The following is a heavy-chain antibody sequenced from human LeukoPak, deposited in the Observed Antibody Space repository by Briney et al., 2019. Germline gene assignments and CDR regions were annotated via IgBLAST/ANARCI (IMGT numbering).Heavy chain of an antibody. CDR3: AKLGYCSGGSCDRMDV. CDR2: ISWDGGST. V-gene: IGHV3-43*01. CDR1: GFTFDDYT. J-gene: IGHJ6*04. D-gene: IGHD2-15*01. Sequence: GGSLRLSCAASGFTFDDYTMHWVRQAPGKGLEWVSLISWDGGSTYYADSVKGRLTISRDNSKNSLYLQMNSLRTEDTALYYCAKLGYCSGGSCDRMDVWGKGTTVTVSS.